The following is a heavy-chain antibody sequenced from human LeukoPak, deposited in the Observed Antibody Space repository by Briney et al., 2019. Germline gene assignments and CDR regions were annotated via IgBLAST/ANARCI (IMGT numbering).Heavy chain of an antibody. D-gene: IGHD6-25*01. V-gene: IGHV4-34*01. Sequence: PSETLSLTCAVYGGSFSGYYWSWIRQPPGKGLEWIGEINHSGSTNYNPSLKSRVTISVDTSKNQFSLKLSSVTAADTAVYYCASGSLRYSSGWFDPWGQGTLVTVSS. CDR2: INHSGST. CDR3: ASGSLRYSSGWFDP. CDR1: GGSFSGYY. J-gene: IGHJ5*02.